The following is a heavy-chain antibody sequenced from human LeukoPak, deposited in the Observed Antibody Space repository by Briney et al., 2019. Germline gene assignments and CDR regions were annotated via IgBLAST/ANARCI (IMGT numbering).Heavy chain of an antibody. J-gene: IGHJ5*02. CDR2: TYYRSKWYN. CDR1: GDSVSSNSAA. V-gene: IGHV6-1*01. D-gene: IGHD3-22*01. Sequence: SQTLSLTCAISGDSVSSNSAAWNWIRQSPSRGLEWLGRTYYRSKWYNDYAVSVKSRITINPDTSKNQFSLQLNSVTPEDTAVYYCARAAYYYDSSGSQYWFDPWGQGTLVTVSS. CDR3: ARAAYYYDSSGSQYWFDP.